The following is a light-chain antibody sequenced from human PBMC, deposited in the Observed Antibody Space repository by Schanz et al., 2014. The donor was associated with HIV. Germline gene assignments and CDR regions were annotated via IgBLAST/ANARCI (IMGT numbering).Light chain of an antibody. CDR3: QQYNNWPLT. J-gene: IGKJ4*01. Sequence: IVMTQSPATLSLSPGERATLSCRASQSVSSNLAWYQQKSGQAPRLLIYGASTRATGIPARFSGSGSGTEFTLTISSLQSEDFAVYYCQQYNNWPLTFGGGTKVEIK. V-gene: IGKV3-15*01. CDR1: QSVSSN. CDR2: GAS.